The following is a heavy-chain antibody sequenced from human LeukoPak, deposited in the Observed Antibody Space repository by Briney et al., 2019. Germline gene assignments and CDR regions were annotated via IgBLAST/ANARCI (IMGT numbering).Heavy chain of an antibody. CDR3: ARDYCGGDCYPFDY. CDR2: INWNGGST. J-gene: IGHJ4*02. CDR1: GFTFDDYG. D-gene: IGHD2-21*02. Sequence: GGSLRLSCAASGFTFDDYGMSWVRQAPGKGLEWVSGINWNGGSTGHADSVKGRFTISRDNAKSTVYLQMNSLRAEDTALYYCARDYCGGDCYPFDYWGQGTLVTVSS. V-gene: IGHV3-20*04.